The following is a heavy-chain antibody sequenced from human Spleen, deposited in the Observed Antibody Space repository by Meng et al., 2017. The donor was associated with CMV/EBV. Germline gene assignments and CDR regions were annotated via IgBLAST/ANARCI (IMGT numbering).Heavy chain of an antibody. V-gene: IGHV3-21*01. Sequence: FSSYSMNWVSQATGKGLEWVSSISRSSSYIYYADSMKGRFTISRDNAKNSLYLQMNSLRAEDTAVYYCARDQSEALYYYGSGEPRGQHWGQGTLVTVSS. CDR3: ARDQSEALYYYGSGEPRGQH. CDR1: FSSYS. J-gene: IGHJ1*01. D-gene: IGHD3-10*01. CDR2: ISRSSSYI.